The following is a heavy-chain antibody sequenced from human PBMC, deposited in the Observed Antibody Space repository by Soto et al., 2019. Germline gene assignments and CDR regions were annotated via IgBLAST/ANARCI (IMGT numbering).Heavy chain of an antibody. CDR3: ARAIKRWGGNYYFDF. D-gene: IGHD3-16*01. V-gene: IGHV1-69*06. CDR1: GSTFNNFA. CDR2: IVVDSNTA. J-gene: IGHJ4*02. Sequence: QVVLLQSGAEVKEPGSSVRVSCQVSGSTFNNFAFSWVRQAPGHGPEWMGGIVVDSNTAEYSQRFQDRVTITADTSTNTVYMELGSLTFEDTAVYYCARAIKRWGGNYYFDFWGQGTLVTVSS.